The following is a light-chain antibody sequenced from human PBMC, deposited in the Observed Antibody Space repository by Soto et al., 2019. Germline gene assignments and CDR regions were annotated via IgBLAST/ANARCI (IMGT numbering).Light chain of an antibody. CDR1: QSVRND. J-gene: IGKJ2*03. Sequence: EIVMTQSPATLSVSPGERVTISCRASQSVRNDLAWYQQKPGKAPRVLVYGASTTATGVPARFSGSGSGTEFTLTITSLQSEDFAVYYCKKYNNWYSFGQGTKLEIK. V-gene: IGKV3-15*01. CDR2: GAS. CDR3: KKYNNWYS.